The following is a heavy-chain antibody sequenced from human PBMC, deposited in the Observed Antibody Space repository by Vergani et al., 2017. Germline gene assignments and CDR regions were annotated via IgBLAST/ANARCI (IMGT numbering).Heavy chain of an antibody. CDR3: ARDMRVLYNRFDP. Sequence: QVQLVESGGGAVQPGRYLRLSCAASGFTLHQYGMHWVRQAPGQGLEWVAVTWYDGNNKHYADSVKGRFTISRDNSKSTMYLQMNSMRDEDTGVYYCARDMRVLYNRFDPWGQGTLVTVSS. J-gene: IGHJ5*02. D-gene: IGHD1-14*01. CDR2: TWYDGNNK. CDR1: GFTLHQYG. V-gene: IGHV3-33*01.